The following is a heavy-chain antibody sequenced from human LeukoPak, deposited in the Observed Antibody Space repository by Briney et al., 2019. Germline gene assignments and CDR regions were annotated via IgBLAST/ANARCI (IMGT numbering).Heavy chain of an antibody. V-gene: IGHV4-59*08. J-gene: IGHJ4*02. Sequence: SETLSLTCAVFGGSFRSSSGYFWTWIRQPPGKGLEWIGDIYNSGNTNYNPSLKSRVTMSVSTSKNQFSLSLSSVTAADTAVYYCARQTRYNYGPAFDFWGQGALVTVSS. D-gene: IGHD5-18*01. CDR2: IYNSGNT. CDR3: ARQTRYNYGPAFDF. CDR1: GGSFRSSSGYF.